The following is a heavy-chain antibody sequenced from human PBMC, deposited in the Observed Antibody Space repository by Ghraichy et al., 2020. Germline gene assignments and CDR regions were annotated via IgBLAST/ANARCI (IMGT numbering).Heavy chain of an antibody. Sequence: SVKVSCKASGGTFSSYAISWVRQAPGQGLEWMGGIIPIFGTANYAQKFQGRVTITTDESTSTAYMELSSLRSEGTAVYYCARSGYCSSTSCYSSFEYYYYYGMDVWGQGTTVTVSS. CDR2: IIPIFGTA. V-gene: IGHV1-69*05. D-gene: IGHD2-2*01. CDR3: ARSGYCSSTSCYSSFEYYYYYGMDV. J-gene: IGHJ6*02. CDR1: GGTFSSYA.